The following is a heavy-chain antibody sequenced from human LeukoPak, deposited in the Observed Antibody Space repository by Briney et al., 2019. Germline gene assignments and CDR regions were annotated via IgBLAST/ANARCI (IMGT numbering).Heavy chain of an antibody. CDR2: INPNSGGT. CDR1: GYTFTGYY. V-gene: IGHV1-2*06. D-gene: IGHD3-10*01. CDR3: ARGPRTFGELLAYYFDY. J-gene: IGHJ4*02. Sequence: ASVKVSCKASGYTFTGYYMHWVRQAPGQGLDWMGRINPNSGGTNYAQKFQGRVTMTRDTSISTAYMELSRLRSDDTAVYYCARGPRTFGELLAYYFDYWGQGTLVTVSA.